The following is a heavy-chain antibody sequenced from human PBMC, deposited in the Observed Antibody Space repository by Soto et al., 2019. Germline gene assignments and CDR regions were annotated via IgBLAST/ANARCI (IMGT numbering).Heavy chain of an antibody. CDR2: ISGSGGST. CDR1: GFTFSSYA. CDR3: AKIIFLVPAAPIDY. J-gene: IGHJ4*02. D-gene: IGHD2-2*01. Sequence: EVQLLESGGGLVQPGGSLRLSCAASGFTFSSYAMSWVRQAPGKGLEWVSAISGSGGSTYYADSVKGRFTISRDNSKNPLYLQMNSLRAEDTAVYYCAKIIFLVPAAPIDYWGQGTLVTVSS. V-gene: IGHV3-23*01.